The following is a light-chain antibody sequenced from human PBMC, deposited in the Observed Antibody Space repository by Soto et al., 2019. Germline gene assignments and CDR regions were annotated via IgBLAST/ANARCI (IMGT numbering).Light chain of an antibody. V-gene: IGKV3-11*01. CDR1: QSVSSY. Sequence: EIVLTQSPATLSFSPGERDTLSCRASQSVSSYLAWYQQKPGQAPRLLIYDASNRATGIPARFSGSGSGTDFTLSISSLEPEDFAVYYCQQRSNWPAITFGQGTRLEIK. CDR2: DAS. CDR3: QQRSNWPAIT. J-gene: IGKJ5*01.